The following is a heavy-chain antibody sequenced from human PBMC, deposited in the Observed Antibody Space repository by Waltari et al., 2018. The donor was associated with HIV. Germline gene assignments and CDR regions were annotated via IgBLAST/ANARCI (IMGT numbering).Heavy chain of an antibody. D-gene: IGHD6-13*01. V-gene: IGHV4-61*02. CDR3: ARETLGGSWRYYYGMDV. CDR1: GGSISSGSYY. J-gene: IGHJ6*02. CDR2: IYTSGST. Sequence: QVQLQESGPGLVKPSQTLSLTCTVSGGSISSGSYYWSWIRQPAGKGLEWIGRIYTSGSTNYNPSLKRRVTISVDTSKNQFARKLSSGTAADTAVYYCARETLGGSWRYYYGMDVWGQGTTVTVSS.